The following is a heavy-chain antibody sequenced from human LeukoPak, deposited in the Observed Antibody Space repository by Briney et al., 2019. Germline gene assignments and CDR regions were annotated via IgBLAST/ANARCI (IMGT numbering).Heavy chain of an antibody. V-gene: IGHV4-39*01. J-gene: IGHJ6*02. CDR3: ARHYDMRHGMDV. CDR1: GGSISRSSYY. Sequence: PSETLSLTCTVSGGSISRSSYYWGWIRQPPGKGLEWIGSISYSASTYYNPSLKSRVTISVDTSKKQVSLKVTSVTAADTAMYYCARHYDMRHGMDVWGQGTTVTVSS. CDR2: ISYSAST. D-gene: IGHD3-9*01.